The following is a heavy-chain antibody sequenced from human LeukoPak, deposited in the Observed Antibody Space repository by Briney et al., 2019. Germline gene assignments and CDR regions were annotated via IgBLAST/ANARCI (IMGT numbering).Heavy chain of an antibody. CDR2: ISSSGSTI. CDR3: ARDDFSTKRIDY. CDR1: GFTFSSYE. J-gene: IGHJ4*02. V-gene: IGHV3-48*03. D-gene: IGHD5/OR15-5a*01. Sequence: GGSLRLSCAASGFTFSSYEMNWVRQAPGKGLEWVSYISSSGSTIYYADSVKGRFTISRDNAKNSLYLQMNSLRAEDTAVYYCARDDFSTKRIDYWGQGTLVIVSS.